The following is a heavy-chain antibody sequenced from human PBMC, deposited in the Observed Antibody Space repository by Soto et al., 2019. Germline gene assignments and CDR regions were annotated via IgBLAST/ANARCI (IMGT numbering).Heavy chain of an antibody. CDR1: GFTFSIYA. J-gene: IGHJ1*01. Sequence: GGSLRLSCAASGFTFSIYAMSWVRQAPGKGLEWVSAISGSGGTTYYADSVRGRFTISRDNSKNTLYLQMNILRAEDTAVYYCAKGLPSDSSGYAWGQGTLVTVSS. D-gene: IGHD3-22*01. V-gene: IGHV3-23*01. CDR2: ISGSGGTT. CDR3: AKGLPSDSSGYA.